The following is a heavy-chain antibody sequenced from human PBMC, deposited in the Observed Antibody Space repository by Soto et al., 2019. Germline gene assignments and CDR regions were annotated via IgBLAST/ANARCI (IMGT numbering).Heavy chain of an antibody. V-gene: IGHV1-2*02. CDR2: INPATGAA. D-gene: IGHD3-3*01. CDR1: GYPVTAYY. Sequence: QLHLVQSGAVVKKPGASVTVSCSASGYPVTAYYMHWVRQAPGRGLEWMGGINPATGAAKYTQTFQGRVTLARDASTRTVFMELRGLTSEETAGFCCARGGGVGVAGSAAFDMWGQGTLVTVSS. CDR3: ARGGGVGVAGSAAFDM. J-gene: IGHJ3*02.